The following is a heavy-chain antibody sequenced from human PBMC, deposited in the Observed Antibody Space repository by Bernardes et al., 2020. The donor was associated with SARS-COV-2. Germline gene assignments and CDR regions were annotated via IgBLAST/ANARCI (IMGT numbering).Heavy chain of an antibody. CDR2: IYTSGST. J-gene: IGHJ4*02. Sequence: SETLSLTCTVSGGSISSGSYYWSWIRQPAGKGLEWIGRIYTSGSTNYNPSLKSRVTISVDTSKNQFSLKLSSVTAADTAVYYCARGGIYGGTVGGVIVDVSYFDYWGQGTLVTVSS. V-gene: IGHV4-61*02. CDR3: ARGGIYGGTVGGVIVDVSYFDY. CDR1: GGSISSGSYY. D-gene: IGHD3-16*02.